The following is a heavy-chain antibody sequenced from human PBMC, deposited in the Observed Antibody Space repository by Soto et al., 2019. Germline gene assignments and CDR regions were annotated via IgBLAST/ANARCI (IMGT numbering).Heavy chain of an antibody. CDR2: ISTSSTTV. J-gene: IGHJ6*03. Sequence: PGGSLRLSCAASGFTFSSRGMNWVRQTPGKGLEWISYISTSSTTVYFADSVKGRFTISRDNANNSLYLQMNSLRAEDTAVYYCARDLGAPAAGKVYYYYYMDVWGKGTTVTVSS. V-gene: IGHV3-48*01. D-gene: IGHD6-13*01. CDR1: GFTFSSRG. CDR3: ARDLGAPAAGKVYYYYYMDV.